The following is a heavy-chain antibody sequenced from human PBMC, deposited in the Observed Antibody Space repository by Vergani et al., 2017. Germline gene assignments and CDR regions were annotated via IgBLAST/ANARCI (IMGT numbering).Heavy chain of an antibody. J-gene: IGHJ4*02. CDR2: VSTGTKSQ. CDR3: ARSGDIVATSNFDY. Sequence: EVQLVESGGGLVQPGGSLRLSCVVSGFDFSSYIMNWVRQAPGKGLEWVSFVSTGTKSQSYAESVKGRFTISRDSAKNSLYLQMDSLRAEDTAVYYCARSGDIVATSNFDYWGQGTLVTVSS. D-gene: IGHD5-12*01. V-gene: IGHV3-48*01. CDR1: GFDFSSYI.